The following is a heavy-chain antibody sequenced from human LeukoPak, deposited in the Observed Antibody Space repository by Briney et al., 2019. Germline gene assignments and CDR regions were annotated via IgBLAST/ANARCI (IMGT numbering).Heavy chain of an antibody. CDR3: ARQLRGEAVAGHLQPFDY. J-gene: IGHJ4*02. CDR2: IYNSGST. V-gene: IGHV4-59*01. Sequence: NPSETLSLTCTVSGDSIGIYYWSWIRQPPGKGLEWIGFIYNSGSTNYNPSLKSRVTISVDTSKNQFSLRLSSVTAADTAVYFCARQLRGEAVAGHLQPFDYWGQGTLVTVSS. CDR1: GDSIGIYY. D-gene: IGHD6-19*01.